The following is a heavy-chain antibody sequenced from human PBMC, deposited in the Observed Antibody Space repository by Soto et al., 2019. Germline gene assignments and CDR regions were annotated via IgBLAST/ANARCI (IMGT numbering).Heavy chain of an antibody. J-gene: IGHJ4*02. CDR3: ARRDSSSSIDY. Sequence: PXASLKISCKGYGYRFTSYGISWVRQMPGKGLEWMGRIDPSDSYTNYSPSFQGHVTISADKSISTAYLQWSSLKASDTAMYYCARRDSSSSIDYWGQGTLVIVS. CDR1: GYRFTSYG. V-gene: IGHV5-10-1*01. D-gene: IGHD6-6*01. CDR2: IDPSDSYT.